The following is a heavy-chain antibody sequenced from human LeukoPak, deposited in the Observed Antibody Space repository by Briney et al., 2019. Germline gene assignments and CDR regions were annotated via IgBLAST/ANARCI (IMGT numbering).Heavy chain of an antibody. D-gene: IGHD4-17*01. CDR2: IRSKANSYAT. V-gene: IGHV3-73*01. J-gene: IGHJ5*02. CDR1: GFTFSGSA. CDR3: TRRATYGEGDWFDP. Sequence: PGGSLRLSCAASGFTFSGSAMHWVRQASGKGLEWVGRIRSKANSYATAYAASVKGRFTISRDDSKNTAYLQMNSLKTEDTAVYYCTRRATYGEGDWFDPWGQGTLVTVSS.